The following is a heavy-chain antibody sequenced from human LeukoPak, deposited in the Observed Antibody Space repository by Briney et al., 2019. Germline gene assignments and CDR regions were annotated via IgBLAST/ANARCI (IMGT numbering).Heavy chain of an antibody. CDR2: IYHSGST. V-gene: IGHV4-38-2*02. CDR1: GYSISSGYY. J-gene: IGHJ4*02. CDR3: ARDSTYCSSTSCYKDFDY. Sequence: SETLSLTCTVSGYSISSGYYWGWIRQPPGKGLEWIGSIYHSGSTYYNPSLKSRVTISVDTSKNQFSLKLSSVTAADTAAYYCARDSTYCSSTSCYKDFDYWGQGTLVTVSS. D-gene: IGHD2-2*02.